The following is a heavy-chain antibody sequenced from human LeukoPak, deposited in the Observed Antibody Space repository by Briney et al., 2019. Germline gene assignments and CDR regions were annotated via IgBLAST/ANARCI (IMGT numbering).Heavy chain of an antibody. D-gene: IGHD3-3*01. CDR2: IGSSNSYI. V-gene: IGHV3-21*05. CDR3: ARDSELLEWLPDSDL. Sequence: GGSLRLSCAASGFTFSRYSMNWVRQAPGKGLEWVSYIGSSNSYIYYADSVKGRFTVSRDNAKNSVYLQMNSLRAEDTAVYYCARDSELLEWLPDSDLWGQGTLVTVSS. J-gene: IGHJ5*02. CDR1: GFTFSRYS.